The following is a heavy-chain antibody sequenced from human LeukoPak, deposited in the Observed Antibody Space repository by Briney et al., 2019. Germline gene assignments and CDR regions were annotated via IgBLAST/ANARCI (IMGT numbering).Heavy chain of an antibody. J-gene: IGHJ5*02. D-gene: IGHD2-2*01. CDR1: GFRFTSYW. Sequence: GESLEISCKGSGFRFTSYWVGWVRPVPGKGLELMGIIYPGESDTRYSPSFQGQVSISADKSISTAYLQWSSLKASDTAMYYCARLVVVPAAIGWFEPWGQGTLVTVSS. CDR2: IYPGESDT. V-gene: IGHV5-51*01. CDR3: ARLVVVPAAIGWFEP.